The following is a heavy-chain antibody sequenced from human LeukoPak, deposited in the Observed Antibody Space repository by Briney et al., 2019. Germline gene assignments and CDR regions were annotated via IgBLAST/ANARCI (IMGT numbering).Heavy chain of an antibody. Sequence: VASVKVSCKASGYTFTSYGISWVRQAPGQGLEWMGWIGAYNGNTNYAQKLQGRVTMTTDTSTSTAYMELRSLRSDDTAVYYCARTTASLGATSFGYPNYWGQGTLVTVSS. CDR1: GYTFTSYG. CDR2: IGAYNGNT. J-gene: IGHJ4*02. CDR3: ARTTASLGATSFGYPNY. V-gene: IGHV1-18*01. D-gene: IGHD1-26*01.